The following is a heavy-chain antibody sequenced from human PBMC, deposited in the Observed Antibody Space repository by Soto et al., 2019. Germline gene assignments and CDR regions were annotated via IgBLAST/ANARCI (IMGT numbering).Heavy chain of an antibody. CDR1: GFTFSSYA. CDR2: ISGSGGST. J-gene: IGHJ4*02. D-gene: IGHD5-18*01. CDR3: AKGTQLWLQSIGY. V-gene: IGHV3-23*01. Sequence: EVQLLESGGGLVQPGGSLRLSCAASGFTFSSYAMSWVRQAPGKGLEWVSAISGSGGSTYYADSVKGRFTISRDNSKNPLYLQMNSLRAEDTAVYYCAKGTQLWLQSIGYWGQGTLVTVSS.